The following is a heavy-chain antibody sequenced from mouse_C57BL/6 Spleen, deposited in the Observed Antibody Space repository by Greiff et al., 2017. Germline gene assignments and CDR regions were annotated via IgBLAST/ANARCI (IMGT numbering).Heavy chain of an antibody. Sequence: VQLQQSGAELVRPGASVKLSCTASGFNIKDCYMHWVKQRPEQGLEWIGRIDPEDGDTEYAPKFQGKATMTADTSSNTAYLQLSSLTSEDTAVYYCTTGDGSSYGYFDGWGTGTTVTVSS. CDR1: GFNIKDCY. J-gene: IGHJ1*03. CDR2: IDPEDGDT. CDR3: TTGDGSSYGYFDG. V-gene: IGHV14-1*01. D-gene: IGHD1-1*01.